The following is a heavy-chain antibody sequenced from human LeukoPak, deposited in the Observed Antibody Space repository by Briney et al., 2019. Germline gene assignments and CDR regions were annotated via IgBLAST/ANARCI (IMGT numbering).Heavy chain of an antibody. D-gene: IGHD5-12*01. V-gene: IGHV3-48*02. CDR3: ARDYYSGTWRGYGMVV. J-gene: IGHJ6*02. CDR2: ISASSSTK. CDR1: GFTFSDYS. Sequence: PGGYPRLSCAASGFTFSDYSMNWVRQAPGKGLEWVSYISASSSTKYYADSVKGRFTISRDNAKNSLFLQMNSLRDEDTALYYCARDYYSGTWRGYGMVVWGQGTTVSVSS.